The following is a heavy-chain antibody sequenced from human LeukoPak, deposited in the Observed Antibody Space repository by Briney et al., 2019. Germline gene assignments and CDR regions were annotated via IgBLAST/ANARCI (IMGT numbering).Heavy chain of an antibody. CDR1: GFTFSSYY. J-gene: IGHJ4*02. Sequence: PGGSLRPSCAASGFTFSSYYMHWVRQAPGKGLVWVSRINTDGSSTSYADSVKGRFTISRDNAKNTLYLQMNSLRDEDTAVYYCARAPDGWWALDYWGQGTLVTVSS. CDR2: INTDGSST. CDR3: ARAPDGWWALDY. D-gene: IGHD6-19*01. V-gene: IGHV3-74*01.